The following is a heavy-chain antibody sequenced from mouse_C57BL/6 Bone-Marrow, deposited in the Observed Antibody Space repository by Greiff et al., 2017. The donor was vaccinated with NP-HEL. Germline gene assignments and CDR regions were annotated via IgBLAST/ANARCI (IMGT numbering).Heavy chain of an antibody. CDR3: ARSGYYVPFDY. Sequence: QVQLQQSGAELVMPGASVKLSCKASGYTFTSYWMHWVKQRPGQGLEWIGEIDPSDSYTNYNQKFKGKSTLTVDKSSSTAYMQLSSLTSEDSAVYYCARSGYYVPFDYWGQGTTLTVSS. CDR1: GYTFTSYW. D-gene: IGHD2-3*01. CDR2: IDPSDSYT. J-gene: IGHJ2*01. V-gene: IGHV1-69*01.